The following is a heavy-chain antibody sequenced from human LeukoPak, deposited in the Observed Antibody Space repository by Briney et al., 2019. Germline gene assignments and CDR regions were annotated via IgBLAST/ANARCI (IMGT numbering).Heavy chain of an antibody. D-gene: IGHD2-21*02. CDR3: ASSNCGGYCYASYNPGGFDY. CDR1: GGSFTGYY. Sequence: ASETLSLTCAVLGGSFTGYYWSWIRQSPGRGLDWIGEVNPTGNTNYNPSFKSRVTISVDTSKNQFSLRLSSVTAADTAVYYCASSNCGGYCYASYNPGGFDYWGQGTLVTVSS. V-gene: IGHV4-34*01. J-gene: IGHJ4*02. CDR2: VNPTGNT.